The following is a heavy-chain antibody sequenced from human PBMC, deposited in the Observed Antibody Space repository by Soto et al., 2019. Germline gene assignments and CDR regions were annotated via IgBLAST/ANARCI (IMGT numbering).Heavy chain of an antibody. V-gene: IGHV3-23*01. CDR2: ISGSGGSS. Sequence: GGSLRLSCADSGFSFSTYAMTWFRQAPGKGLEWVSVISGSGGSSYYADSVKGRFTISRDNSKNTLFLQMNGLRAEDTAVYYCAKVTKRAAAGRYEYYKYGMDVWGQGTTVTVSS. J-gene: IGHJ6*02. D-gene: IGHD6-13*01. CDR3: AKVTKRAAAGRYEYYKYGMDV. CDR1: GFSFSTYA.